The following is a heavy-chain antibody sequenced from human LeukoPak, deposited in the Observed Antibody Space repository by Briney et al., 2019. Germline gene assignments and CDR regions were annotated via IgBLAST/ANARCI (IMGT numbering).Heavy chain of an antibody. CDR3: ARGSPRGGSYY. CDR1: GGSISSSSYY. V-gene: IGHV4-39*07. D-gene: IGHD1-26*01. J-gene: IGHJ4*02. Sequence: PSETLSLTCTVSGGSISSSSYYWGWIRQPPGKGLEWIGSIYYSGSTYYNPSLKSRVTISVDTSKNQFSLKLSSVTAADTAVYYCARGSPRGGSYYWGQGTLVTVSS. CDR2: IYYSGST.